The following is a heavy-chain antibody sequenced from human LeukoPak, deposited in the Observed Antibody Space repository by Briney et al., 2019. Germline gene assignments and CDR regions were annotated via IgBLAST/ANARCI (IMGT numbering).Heavy chain of an antibody. CDR3: AKTYDSDYCYYGMDV. D-gene: IGHD5-12*01. CDR1: GFTFSSYG. Sequence: PGGSLRLSCAASGFTFSSYGMPWVRQAPGKGLEWVAVISYDGSNKYYADSVKGRFTISRDNSKNTLYLQMNSLRAEDTAVYYCAKTYDSDYCYYGMDVWGQGTTVTVSS. CDR2: ISYDGSNK. V-gene: IGHV3-30*18. J-gene: IGHJ6*02.